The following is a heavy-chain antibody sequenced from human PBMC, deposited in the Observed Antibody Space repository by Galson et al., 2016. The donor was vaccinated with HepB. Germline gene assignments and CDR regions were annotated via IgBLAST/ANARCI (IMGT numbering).Heavy chain of an antibody. CDR2: IYWDDDK. CDR3: AHRASAGTRTPYFDA. CDR1: GISLRSTEAD. Sequence: PALVKPTQTLTLTCTISGISLRSTEADVGWIRRPPGKALEWLALIYWDDDKRYSPSLKSRLTITKDTSKNQVVLTMTNLDPVDTATYYCAHRASAGTRTPYFDAWGQGTLVTVSS. D-gene: IGHD6-13*01. J-gene: IGHJ4*02. V-gene: IGHV2-5*02.